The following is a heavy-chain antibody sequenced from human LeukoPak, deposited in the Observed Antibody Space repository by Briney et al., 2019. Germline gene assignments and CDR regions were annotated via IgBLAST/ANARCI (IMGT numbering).Heavy chain of an antibody. CDR1: GGSISSSYY. J-gene: IGHJ4*02. CDR2: IYYSGST. D-gene: IGHD5-12*01. Sequence: SETLSLTCDVSGGSISSSYYWGWIRQPPGKGLEWIGSIYYSGSTYYNPSLKSRVTISVDTSKNQFSLKLSSVTAADTAVYYCASSEWLRFFYWGQGTLVTVSS. V-gene: IGHV4-39*07. CDR3: ASSEWLRFFY.